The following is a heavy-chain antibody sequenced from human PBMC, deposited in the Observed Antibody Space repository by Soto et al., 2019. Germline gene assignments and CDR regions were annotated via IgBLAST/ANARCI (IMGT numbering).Heavy chain of an antibody. CDR3: ASPSTADDAFDI. J-gene: IGHJ3*02. V-gene: IGHV1-45*02. CDR2: ITPFNGNT. CDR1: VYTFTYHY. D-gene: IGHD4-17*01. Sequence: ASVKVSCNASVYTFTYHYLHWVRQAPGQALEWMGWITPFNGNTNYAQKFQDRVTITRDRSMSTAYMELSSLRSEDTAMYYCASPSTADDAFDIWGQGTMVTVSS.